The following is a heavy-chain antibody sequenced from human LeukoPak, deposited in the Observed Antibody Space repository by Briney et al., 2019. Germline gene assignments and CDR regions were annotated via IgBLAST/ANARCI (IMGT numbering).Heavy chain of an antibody. CDR2: IRYDGSNK. CDR1: GFTFSSYG. J-gene: IGHJ1*01. D-gene: IGHD6-13*01. CDR3: ARDDLAAAAGGVQH. V-gene: IGHV3-33*01. Sequence: GGSLRLSCAASGFTFSSYGMHWVRQAPGKGLEWVAVIRYDGSNKYYADSVKGRFTISRDNSKNTLYLQMNSLRAEDTAVYYCARDDLAAAAGGVQHWGQGPLVTVSS.